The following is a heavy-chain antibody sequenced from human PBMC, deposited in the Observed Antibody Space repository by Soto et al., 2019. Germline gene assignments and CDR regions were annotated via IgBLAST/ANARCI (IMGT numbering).Heavy chain of an antibody. Sequence: QAQLVESGGGLVKPGGSLRLYCAASGFIFNDYYMSWIRQAPGKGLEWVAYISSGASTISYADSVKGRFTISRDNTKNLLYLQMNSLRAEDTAVYYCARDLKAVVNHIHYNHYGLDVW. CDR3: ARDLKAVVNHIHYNHYGLDV. CDR2: ISSGASTI. J-gene: IGHJ6*01. D-gene: IGHD3-22*01. CDR1: GFIFNDYY. V-gene: IGHV3-11*01.